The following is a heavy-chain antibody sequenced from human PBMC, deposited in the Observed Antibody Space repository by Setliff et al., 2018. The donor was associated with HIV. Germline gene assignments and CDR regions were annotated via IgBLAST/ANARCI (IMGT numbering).Heavy chain of an antibody. Sequence: GGSLRLSCAASGFTFSGYSMNWVRQAPGKGLEWVSSISSNSTYIYYADSVKGRFTISRDNAKNSLYLQMTSLQAEEKAVYYWGRGIYTGYDHFDYWGQGTLVTVSS. D-gene: IGHD5-12*01. CDR1: GFTFSGYS. CDR2: ISSNSTYI. J-gene: IGHJ4*02. V-gene: IGHV3-21*01. CDR3: GRGIYTGYDHFDY.